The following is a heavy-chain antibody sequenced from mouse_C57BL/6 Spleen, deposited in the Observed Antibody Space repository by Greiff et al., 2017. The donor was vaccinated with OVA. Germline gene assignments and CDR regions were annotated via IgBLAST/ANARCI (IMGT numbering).Heavy chain of an antibody. CDR2: ISSGGDYI. Sequence: EVMLVESGEGLVKPGGSLKLSCAASGFTFSSYAMSWVRQTPEKRLEWVAYISSGGDYIYYADTVKGRFTISRDNARNTLYLQMSSLKSEDTAMYYCTREETGRDYFDYWGQGTTLTVSS. V-gene: IGHV5-9-1*02. J-gene: IGHJ2*01. D-gene: IGHD4-1*01. CDR3: TREETGRDYFDY. CDR1: GFTFSSYA.